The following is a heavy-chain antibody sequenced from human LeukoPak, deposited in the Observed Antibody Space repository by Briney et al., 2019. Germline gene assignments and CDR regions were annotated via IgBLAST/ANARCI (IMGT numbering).Heavy chain of an antibody. D-gene: IGHD2-15*01. CDR1: GFTFSSYE. CDR2: ISSNCSTI. J-gene: IGHJ3*02. CDR3: ARAYCIGGSCYRGAFDI. V-gene: IGHV3-48*03. Sequence: PGGSLRLSCPASGFTFSSYEMNWVRQAPGKGLEWVSYISSNCSTIYYPDSVKGRFTISRDNAKNSLYLQMNSLRAEDTAVYYCARAYCIGGSCYRGAFDIWGQGTMVTVSS.